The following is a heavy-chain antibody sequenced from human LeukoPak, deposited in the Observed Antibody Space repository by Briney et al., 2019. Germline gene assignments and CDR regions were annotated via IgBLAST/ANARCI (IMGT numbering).Heavy chain of an antibody. CDR3: ARSLPAAEDY. J-gene: IGHJ4*02. CDR1: GGSISSSSYY. D-gene: IGHD6-13*01. CDR2: IYYSGST. Sequence: SETLPLTCTVSGGSISSSSYYWGWIRQPPGKGLEWIGSIYYSGSTYYNPSLKSRVTISVDTSKNQFSLKLSSVTAADTAVYYCARSLPAAEDYWGQGTLVTVSS. V-gene: IGHV4-39*01.